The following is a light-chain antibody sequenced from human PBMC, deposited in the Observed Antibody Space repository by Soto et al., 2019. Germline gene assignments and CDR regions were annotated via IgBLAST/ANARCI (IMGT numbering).Light chain of an antibody. V-gene: IGKV3D-15*01. CDR3: LQYNNWPPLT. CDR2: DAS. J-gene: IGKJ5*01. CDR1: QSISDT. Sequence: EIVMTQSPATLSVSPGGRATLSCRASQSISDTLAWYQQKPGQAPRPLIYDASNRATGVPDRFSGSGSGTEFTLTITSLQSEDFAVYYCLQYNNWPPLTFGQGTRLEI.